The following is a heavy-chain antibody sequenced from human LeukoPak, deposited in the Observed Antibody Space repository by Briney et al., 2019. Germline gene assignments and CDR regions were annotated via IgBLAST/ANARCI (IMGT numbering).Heavy chain of an antibody. CDR1: GVSINNGRYY. Sequence: SETLSLTCTVSGVSINNGRYYWGWIRQPPGRRLEWIGSIFYTGSAHYHPSFESRVVITIDTANNQFSLRLPSVTAADTAVYFCALRGIAAAAHFDFWGQGSLVTVSS. V-gene: IGHV4-39*01. J-gene: IGHJ4*02. CDR3: ALRGIAAAAHFDF. D-gene: IGHD6-25*01. CDR2: IFYTGSA.